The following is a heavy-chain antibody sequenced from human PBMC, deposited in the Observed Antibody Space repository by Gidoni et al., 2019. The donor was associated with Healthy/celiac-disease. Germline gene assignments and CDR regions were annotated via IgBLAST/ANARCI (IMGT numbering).Heavy chain of an antibody. CDR2: IYYSGST. CDR1: GGSISSSSYY. D-gene: IGHD3-10*01. V-gene: IGHV4-39*01. J-gene: IGHJ3*02. CDR3: ARQSVVMVRGVIXAHAFDI. Sequence: QLQLQESGPGLVKPSETLSLTCTVAGGSISSSSYYWGWLRQPPGKGLEWIGSIYYSGSTYYNPSLKSRVTISVDTSKNQFSLXLSSVXAAXXAVXXXARQSVVMVRGVIXAHAFDIWGQGTMVTVSS.